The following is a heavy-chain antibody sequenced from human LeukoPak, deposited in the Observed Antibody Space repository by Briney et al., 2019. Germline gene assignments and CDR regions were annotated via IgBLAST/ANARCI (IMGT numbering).Heavy chain of an antibody. J-gene: IGHJ4*02. CDR2: SYHSGST. CDR1: GYSISSGYY. V-gene: IGHV4-38-2*01. Sequence: KPSETLSLTCAVSGYSISSGYYWGWIRPPPGKGLEWVGSSYHSGSTYYNRSLKSRVTISVDTSNNQISLKLSSVTAADTAVYYCARSPGGSYYFDYWGQGTLVTVSS. CDR3: ARSPGGSYYFDY. D-gene: IGHD1-26*01.